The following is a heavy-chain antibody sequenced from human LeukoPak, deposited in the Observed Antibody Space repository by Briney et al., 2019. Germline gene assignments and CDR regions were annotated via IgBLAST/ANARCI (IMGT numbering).Heavy chain of an antibody. Sequence: GASVKVSCKSSVYTFTGYYMHWVRQAPGPGHEWMGWVSAYNGNRNYAQKLQGRVTMTTDTSTSTAYMELRSLRSDDTAVYYCARDPRPRGITIFGVVHQLVGPRDDAFDIWGQGTMVTVSS. J-gene: IGHJ3*02. CDR3: ARDPRPRGITIFGVVHQLVGPRDDAFDI. V-gene: IGHV1-18*04. CDR1: VYTFTGYY. D-gene: IGHD3-3*01. CDR2: VSAYNGNR.